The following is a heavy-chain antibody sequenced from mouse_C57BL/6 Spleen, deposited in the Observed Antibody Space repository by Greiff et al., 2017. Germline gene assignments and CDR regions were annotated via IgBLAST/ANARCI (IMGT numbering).Heavy chain of an antibody. Sequence: EVKLQQSGPELVKPGASVKISCKASGYSFTGYYMNWVKQSTEKSLEWIGEFHPSTGGTTYNQKFQAKATLTVDNTSSTVYMQLKSLEAEDSAVYYCARAWYDYGEAYWGQGTLVTVAA. CDR1: GYSFTGYY. J-gene: IGHJ3*01. CDR3: ARAWYDYGEAY. V-gene: IGHV1-42*01. D-gene: IGHD2-4*01. CDR2: FHPSTGGT.